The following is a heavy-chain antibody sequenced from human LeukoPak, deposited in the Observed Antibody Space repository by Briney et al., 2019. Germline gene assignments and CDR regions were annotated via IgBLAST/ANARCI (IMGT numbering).Heavy chain of an antibody. CDR1: GFTFSSYW. V-gene: IGHV3-74*01. D-gene: IGHD3-10*01. Sequence: GGSLRLSRAASGFTFSSYWMHWVRQAPGKGLVWVSRINSDGSSTSYADSVKGRFTISRDNAKNTLYLQMNSLRAEDTALYYCARVRGYYGSGSYAFDIWGQGTMVTVSS. CDR2: INSDGSST. J-gene: IGHJ3*02. CDR3: ARVRGYYGSGSYAFDI.